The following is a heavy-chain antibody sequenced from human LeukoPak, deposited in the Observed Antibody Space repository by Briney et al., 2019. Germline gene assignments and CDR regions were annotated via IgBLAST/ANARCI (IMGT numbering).Heavy chain of an antibody. CDR3: ARDHYLGIGYCSSTSCLDY. CDR1: GYTFTSYG. J-gene: IGHJ4*02. Sequence: GASVKVSCKASGYTFTSYGISWVRQAPGQGLEWMAWISGYNGNTNYAQNLQGRVTVTTDTSTNTAYMDLRSLRSDDTAVYFCARDHYLGIGYCSSTSCLDYFGQGALVSVSS. V-gene: IGHV1-18*01. CDR2: ISGYNGNT. D-gene: IGHD2-2*01.